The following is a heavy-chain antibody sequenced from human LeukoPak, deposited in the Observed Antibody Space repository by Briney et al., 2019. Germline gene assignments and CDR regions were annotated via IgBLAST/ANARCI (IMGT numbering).Heavy chain of an antibody. CDR1: GGSISSRPYY. CDR3: ARDYRYSSGWYYFDY. Sequence: SETLSLTCTVSGGSISSRPYYWGWVRQPPGKGLEWIGTISYSGTTYYSPSLKSRVTISVDTSKNQFSLKLSSVTAADTAVYYCARDYRYSSGWYYFDYWGQGTLVTVSS. D-gene: IGHD6-19*01. V-gene: IGHV4-39*07. CDR2: ISYSGTT. J-gene: IGHJ4*02.